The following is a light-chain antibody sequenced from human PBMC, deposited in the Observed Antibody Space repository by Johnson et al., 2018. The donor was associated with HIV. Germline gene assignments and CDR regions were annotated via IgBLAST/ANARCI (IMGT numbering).Light chain of an antibody. CDR3: ASWDRSLTVGTV. CDR1: SSNIGKNY. Sequence: QSVLTQPPSVSAAPGQKVTISCSGSSSNIGKNYVSWYQQLPGKAPKLLIYENNERPSGIPDRFSGSKSGTSATLGITGLQTGDEADYYCASWDRSLTVGTVFGPGTRVTVL. V-gene: IGLV1-51*01. CDR2: ENN. J-gene: IGLJ1*01.